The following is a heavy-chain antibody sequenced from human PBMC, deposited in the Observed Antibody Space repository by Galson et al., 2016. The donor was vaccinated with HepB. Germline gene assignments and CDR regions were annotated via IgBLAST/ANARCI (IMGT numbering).Heavy chain of an antibody. CDR1: FSFSDYY. CDR3: ARDGTVAPGY. V-gene: IGHV3-11*01. Sequence: FSFSDYYMSWIRQAPGKGLEWISYITGSGSAIYYADSVKGRFTISRDNTKNSLDLQMNSLRVDDTAVYYCARDGTVAPGYWGQGTLVTVSS. D-gene: IGHD6-19*01. CDR2: ITGSGSAI. J-gene: IGHJ1*01.